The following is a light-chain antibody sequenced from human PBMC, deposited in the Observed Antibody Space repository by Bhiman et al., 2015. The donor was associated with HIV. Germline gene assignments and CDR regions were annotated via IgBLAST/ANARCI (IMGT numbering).Light chain of an antibody. CDR2: TNN. J-gene: IGLJ2*01. V-gene: IGLV1-51*02. CDR3: SAWDDRLYGRL. Sequence: QSVLTQPPSVSAAPGQKVTISCSGSSSNIGNNYVSWYQQLPGTAPKLLIYTNNQRPSGVPDRFSASKSGTSASLAISGLQPEDEADYFCSAWDDRLYGRLFGGGTQLTVL. CDR1: SSNIGNNY.